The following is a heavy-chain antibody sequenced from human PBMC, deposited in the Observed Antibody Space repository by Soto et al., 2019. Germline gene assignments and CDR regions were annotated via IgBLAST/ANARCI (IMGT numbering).Heavy chain of an antibody. CDR1: GGTFYTYT. CDR2: ITPIYPTT. Sequence: QVQLVQSGAEVRKPGSSVQVSCKASGGTFYTYTFSWVRQAPGQVLEWMGSITPIYPTTNYAEKFQGRLTVTADVSTNTAYMELNSLTSEDTAVYYCARIPRYSFPTSDDLDSWGQGTLGTVSA. J-gene: IGHJ4*02. D-gene: IGHD5-18*01. V-gene: IGHV1-69*15. CDR3: ARIPRYSFPTSDDLDS.